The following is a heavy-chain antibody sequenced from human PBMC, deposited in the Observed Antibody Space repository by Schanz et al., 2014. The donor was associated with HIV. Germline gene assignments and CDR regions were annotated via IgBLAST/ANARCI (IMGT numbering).Heavy chain of an antibody. V-gene: IGHV1-69*01. D-gene: IGHD6-6*01. CDR3: ARGAAARHNSYYYDLDV. CDR1: GGTFNTYA. J-gene: IGHJ6*02. CDR2: IIPVFGTT. Sequence: QVQLVQSGAEVKKPGSSVKVSCKASGGTFNTYAINWVRLAPGQGLEWMGGIIPVFGTTNYAQKFQGRVTITADESTSTGYMEMNRLVSEDTGLYYCARGAAARHNSYYYDLDVWGQGTTVIVSS.